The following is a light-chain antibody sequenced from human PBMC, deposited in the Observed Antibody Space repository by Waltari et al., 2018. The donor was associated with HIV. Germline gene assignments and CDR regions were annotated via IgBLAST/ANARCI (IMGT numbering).Light chain of an antibody. Sequence: EIVMTQSPATLSVSPGESATLSCRASQTISSNLAWYQHKPAKSPRLLIYAASTRATGIPARFSASGSGTEFTLTISSLQSEDFAVYYCQQYSHWPLMYNFGQGTKLEIK. CDR2: AAS. V-gene: IGKV3-15*01. CDR1: QTISSN. J-gene: IGKJ2*01. CDR3: QQYSHWPLMYN.